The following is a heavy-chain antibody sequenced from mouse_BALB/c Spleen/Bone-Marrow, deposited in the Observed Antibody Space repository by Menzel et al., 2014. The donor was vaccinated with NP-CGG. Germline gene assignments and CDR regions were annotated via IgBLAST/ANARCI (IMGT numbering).Heavy chain of an antibody. CDR1: GYTFTDYA. J-gene: IGHJ4*01. D-gene: IGHD2-14*01. CDR3: ARSGKVRNAMDY. V-gene: IGHV1S137*01. Sequence: QVQLKESGAELVSPGVSVKISCKGSGYTFTDYAMHWVKQSHAKSLEWIGLISNYYGDASYNQKFKGKATMTVDKSSSTTYTELARLTSEDSAIYYCARSGKVRNAMDYWSQGTSGAIS. CDR2: ISNYYGDA.